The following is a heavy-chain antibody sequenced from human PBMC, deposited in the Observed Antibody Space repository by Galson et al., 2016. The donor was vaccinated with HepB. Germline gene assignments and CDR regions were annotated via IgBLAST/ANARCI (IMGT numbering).Heavy chain of an antibody. CDR2: IYYNGSP. D-gene: IGHD2-15*01. J-gene: IGHJ4*02. V-gene: IGHV4-39*01. CDR3: SRQRHTSASKFFDY. Sequence: SETLSLTCSVSGASISSTTNYWIWIRQPPGKVLEWIGSIYYNGSPFYNPSLKSRLTVSVDTSKNQFSLRLTSVTAADTAVYYCSRQRHTSASKFFDYWGQGILVTVSS. CDR1: GASISSTTNY.